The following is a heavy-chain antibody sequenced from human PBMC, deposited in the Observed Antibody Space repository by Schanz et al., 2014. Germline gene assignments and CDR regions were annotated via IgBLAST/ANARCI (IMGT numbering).Heavy chain of an antibody. D-gene: IGHD4-17*01. V-gene: IGHV3-48*01. J-gene: IGHJ5*01. CDR3: ARDSNGDDGYRFWFDS. CDR1: GFGFSSYS. Sequence: EVQLVESGGGLVKPGGSLRLSCAASGFGFSSYSMNWVRQAPGKGLEWVSYITGTGTVMYADSVKGRFTISRDNGKNSLSLQMNSLRVEDTAIYYCARDSNGDDGYRFWFDSWGQGILVTVSS. CDR2: ITGTGTV.